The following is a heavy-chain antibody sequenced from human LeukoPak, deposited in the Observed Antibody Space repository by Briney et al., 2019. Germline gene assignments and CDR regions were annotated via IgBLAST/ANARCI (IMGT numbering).Heavy chain of an antibody. CDR1: GFIFGDSA. CDR2: IDRKVKGYAT. CDR3: TKDSGTYNWLDP. Sequence: GGSLRLSCAGSGFIFGDSAIHWVRQDSGKGLEWVGLIDRKVKGYATAFAASVKGRFTISRDDSQNTAFLHMDTLKTEDTALYYCTKDSGTYNWLDPWGQGTLVTVSS. J-gene: IGHJ5*02. D-gene: IGHD1-26*01. V-gene: IGHV3-73*01.